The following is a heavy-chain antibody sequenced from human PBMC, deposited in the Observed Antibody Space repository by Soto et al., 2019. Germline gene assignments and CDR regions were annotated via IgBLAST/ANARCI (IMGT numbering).Heavy chain of an antibody. CDR1: GFTNSSYA. CDR2: ISGSGGST. J-gene: IGHJ4*02. V-gene: IGHV3-23*01. CDR3: AKLSGDGYNHRVDY. Sequence: EVQLLESGGGLVQPGGSLRLSCAASGFTNSSYAMSWVRQAPGKGLEWVSTISGSGGSTNYADSVKGRFTISRDNSKNTLYLEINSLRAEDTAVYYCAKLSGDGYNHRVDYWGQGTLVTVSS. D-gene: IGHD5-12*01.